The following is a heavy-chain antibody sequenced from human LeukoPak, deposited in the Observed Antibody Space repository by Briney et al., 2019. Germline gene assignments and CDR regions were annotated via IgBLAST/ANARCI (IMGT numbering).Heavy chain of an antibody. CDR2: ISYDGSNK. Sequence: GRSLRLSCAASGFTFSSYAMHWVRQAPGKGLAWVAVISYDGSNKYYADSVKGRFTISRDNSKNTLYLQMNSLRAEDTAVYYCARDGAGYYDSSGYEYYYYGMDVWGQGSTVTVSS. CDR1: GFTFSSYA. V-gene: IGHV3-30-3*01. D-gene: IGHD3-22*01. J-gene: IGHJ6*02. CDR3: ARDGAGYYDSSGYEYYYYGMDV.